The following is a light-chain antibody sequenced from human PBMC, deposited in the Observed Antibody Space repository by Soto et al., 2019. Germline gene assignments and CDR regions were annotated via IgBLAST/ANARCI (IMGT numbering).Light chain of an antibody. CDR2: GAS. V-gene: IGKV3-20*01. Sequence: EIVLTQSPGTLSLSPGERSTLSCRASPSISGSSLAWYQQKPGQAPRLLIYGASTRATDIPDRFSGSGSGTDFTLIISSLEPEDFAVYYCQQYGYSPVTFGQGTKVEIK. CDR3: QQYGYSPVT. J-gene: IGKJ1*01. CDR1: PSISGSS.